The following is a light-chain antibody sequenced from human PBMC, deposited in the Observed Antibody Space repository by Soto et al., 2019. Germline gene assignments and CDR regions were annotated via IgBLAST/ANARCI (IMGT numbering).Light chain of an antibody. J-gene: IGKJ1*01. CDR2: DAS. Sequence: DIQMTQSPSTLSASVGDRVTITCRASQSISSWLAWYQRNPGKAPKLLIYDASTLESGVPSRFSGSGSGTEFTLTISCLQPEDFETYHCQKYYSSSKMFGQGTKVESK. V-gene: IGKV1-5*01. CDR1: QSISSW. CDR3: QKYYSSSKM.